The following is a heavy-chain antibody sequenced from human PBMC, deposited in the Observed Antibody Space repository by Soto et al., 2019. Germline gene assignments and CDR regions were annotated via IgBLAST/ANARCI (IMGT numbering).Heavy chain of an antibody. V-gene: IGHV3-30*18. Sequence: GGSLRLSCAASGFSISDYGMEWVRQAPGNGLEWVALISYDGSNTYYADSVKGRFTISRDNSKDTLFLQMTGLRREDTAVYYCAKGAGDRLSLGMDVWGQGTTVTVSS. CDR1: GFSISDYG. D-gene: IGHD1-26*01. CDR2: ISYDGSNT. J-gene: IGHJ6*02. CDR3: AKGAGDRLSLGMDV.